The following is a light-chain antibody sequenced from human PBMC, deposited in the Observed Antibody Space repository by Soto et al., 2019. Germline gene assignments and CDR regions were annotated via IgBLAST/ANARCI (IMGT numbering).Light chain of an antibody. CDR3: QQYNTYST. J-gene: IGKJ1*01. V-gene: IGKV1-5*01. CDR1: QSISSY. Sequence: DIQMTQSPSSLSASVGDRVTITCRASQSISSYLNWYQQKPGKAPKLLIYDASSLESGVPSRFSGSGSGTDFTLTIRSLQPEDFATYYCQQYNTYSTFGQGTKVDIK. CDR2: DAS.